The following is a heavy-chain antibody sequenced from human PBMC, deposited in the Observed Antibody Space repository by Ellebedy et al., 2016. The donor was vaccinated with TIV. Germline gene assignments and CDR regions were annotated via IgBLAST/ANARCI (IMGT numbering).Heavy chain of an antibody. J-gene: IGHJ4*02. Sequence: AASVKVSCKASGGTFSSYGISWVRQAPGQGLEWMGGIIPFLGKANYAQKFQGRVTITADESTYTADMELSSLRSEDTAVYYCASGDSSGYYYSIDYWGQGTLVTVSS. V-gene: IGHV1-69*10. CDR3: ASGDSSGYYYSIDY. CDR2: IIPFLGKA. D-gene: IGHD3-22*01. CDR1: GGTFSSYG.